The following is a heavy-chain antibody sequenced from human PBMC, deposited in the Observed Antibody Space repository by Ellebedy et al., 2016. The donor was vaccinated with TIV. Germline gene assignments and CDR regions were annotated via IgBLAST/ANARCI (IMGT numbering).Heavy chain of an antibody. Sequence: SETLSLTCSVSGDSMTTYYWSWVRQPPGKGLEWIGHISHNGFTDYNSSLKSRLTISQDTSKNHFSLKLRSVTPADTAIYYCAGAILGFTGSRGYWNFDLWGRGTLVSVSS. CDR1: GDSMTTYY. CDR2: ISHNGFT. V-gene: IGHV4-59*01. CDR3: AGAILGFTGSRGYWNFDL. J-gene: IGHJ2*01. D-gene: IGHD3-16*01.